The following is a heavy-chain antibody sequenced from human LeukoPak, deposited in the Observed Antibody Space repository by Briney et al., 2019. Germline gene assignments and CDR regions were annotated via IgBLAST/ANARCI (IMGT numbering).Heavy chain of an antibody. CDR1: GGSISSSSYY. Sequence: SETLSLTCTVSGGSISSSSYYWGWIRQPPGKGLEWIGSIYYSGSTYYNPSLKSRVTISVDTSKNQFSLKLSSVTAADTAVCYCARSGEAMVPHWFDPWGQGTLVTVSS. J-gene: IGHJ5*02. CDR2: IYYSGST. D-gene: IGHD5-18*01. V-gene: IGHV4-39*01. CDR3: ARSGEAMVPHWFDP.